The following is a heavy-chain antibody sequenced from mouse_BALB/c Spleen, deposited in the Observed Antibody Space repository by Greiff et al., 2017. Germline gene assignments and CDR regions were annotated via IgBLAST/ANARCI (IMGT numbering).Heavy chain of an antibody. V-gene: IGHV1S135*01. D-gene: IGHD2-10*02. J-gene: IGHJ2*01. CDR1: GYSFTSYY. CDR3: ARKKEYGNPFDY. CDR2: IDPFNGGT. Sequence: EVQLQQSGPELVKPGASVKISCKASGYSFTSYYMHWVKQSHGKSLEWIGYIDPFNGGTSYNQKFKGKATLTVDKSSSTAYMHLSSLTSEDSAVYYCARKKEYGNPFDYWGQGTTLTVSS.